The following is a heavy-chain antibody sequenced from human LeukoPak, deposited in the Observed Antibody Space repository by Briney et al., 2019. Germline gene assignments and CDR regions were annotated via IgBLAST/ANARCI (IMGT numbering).Heavy chain of an antibody. J-gene: IGHJ4*02. CDR2: IYYSGST. V-gene: IGHV4-59*01. CDR3: ARGLYSSSSAAVTFDY. CDR1: GGSISSYY. Sequence: SETLSLTCTVSGGSISSYYWSWIRQPPGKGLEWIGYIYYSGSTNYNPSLKSRVTISVDTSKNQFSLKLSSVTAADTAVYYCARGLYSSSSAAVTFDYGGKGPLVTVSS. D-gene: IGHD6-6*01.